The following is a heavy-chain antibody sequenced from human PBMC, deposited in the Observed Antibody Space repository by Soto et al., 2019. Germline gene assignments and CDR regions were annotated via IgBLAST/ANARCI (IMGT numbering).Heavy chain of an antibody. CDR2: MNPNSGNT. CDR1: GYTFTSYD. V-gene: IGHV1-8*01. Sequence: QVQLVQSGAEVKKPGASVKVSCKASGYTFTSYDINWVRQATGQGLEWMGWMNPNSGNTGYVQKFQGRVTMTRNTSISQPYMGLSSLRSEDTAVYYCYTSQVLGAYYFDYWGQGTLVPVSS. D-gene: IGHD2-2*02. CDR3: YTSQVLGAYYFDY. J-gene: IGHJ4*02.